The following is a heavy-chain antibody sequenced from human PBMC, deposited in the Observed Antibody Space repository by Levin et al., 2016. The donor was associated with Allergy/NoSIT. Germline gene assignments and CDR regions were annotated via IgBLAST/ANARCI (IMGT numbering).Heavy chain of an antibody. J-gene: IGHJ6*03. CDR3: ARGGSEGSDYYYYMDV. V-gene: IGHV3-20*01. CDR1: GFTFDDFG. D-gene: IGHD3-10*01. CDR2: INWNGGST. Sequence: GGSLRLSCAASGFTFDDFGMSWVRQAPGKGLEWLSGINWNGGSTGYADSVKGRFTISRDNAKNTLYLQMYSLRAEDTALYHCARGGSEGSDYYYYMDVWGKGTTVTVSS.